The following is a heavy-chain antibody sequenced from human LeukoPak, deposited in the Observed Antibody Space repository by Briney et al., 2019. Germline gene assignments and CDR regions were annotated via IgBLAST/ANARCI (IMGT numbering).Heavy chain of an antibody. V-gene: IGHV3-7*01. D-gene: IGHD3-10*01. CDR3: ARDPGNTVVQDY. CDR1: GFTFSNYW. CDR2: INQDGSEK. J-gene: IGHJ4*02. Sequence: GGSLRLSCAASGFTFSNYWMCWVRQAPGKGLEWVANINQDGSEKYYADSVKGRFTISRDNAKNSLYLQMNSLRADDTAVYYCARDPGNTVVQDYWGQGTLVTVSS.